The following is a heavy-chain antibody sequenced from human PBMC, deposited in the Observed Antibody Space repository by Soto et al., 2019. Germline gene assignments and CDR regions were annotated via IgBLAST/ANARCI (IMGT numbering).Heavy chain of an antibody. Sequence: PGGSLRLSCAASGFTFSSYAMSWVRQAPGKGLEWVSSISSSSSYIYYADSVKGRFTISRDNAKNSLYLQMNSLRAEDTAVYYCARSMFYSDGSNYSPFDYWGQGTLVTVSS. CDR1: GFTFSSYA. CDR3: ARSMFYSDGSNYSPFDY. V-gene: IGHV3-21*04. CDR2: ISSSSSYI. J-gene: IGHJ4*02. D-gene: IGHD3-22*01.